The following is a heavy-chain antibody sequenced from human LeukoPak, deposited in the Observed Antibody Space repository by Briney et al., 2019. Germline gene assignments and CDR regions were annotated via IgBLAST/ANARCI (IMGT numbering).Heavy chain of an antibody. D-gene: IGHD5-12*01. V-gene: IGHV3-74*01. CDR2: INTDGSST. J-gene: IGHJ5*02. CDR3: ARDSDYEIADP. CDR1: GFTFSSYW. Sequence: GGSLRLSCAASGFTFSSYWMHWVRQAPGKGLVWVSHINTDGSSTSYADSVKGRFTISRDNAKNTLYLQMNSLRAEDTAVYYCARDSDYEIADPWGQGTLVTVSS.